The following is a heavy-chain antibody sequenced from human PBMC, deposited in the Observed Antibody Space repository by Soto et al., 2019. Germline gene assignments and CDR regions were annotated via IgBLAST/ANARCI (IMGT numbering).Heavy chain of an antibody. D-gene: IGHD3-3*01. Sequence: QVQLQESGPGLVKPSETLSLTCTVSGGSIGSYYWNWIRQPRGKGLEWIGYIYYSGSTNYNPSLKSRVTIPVDTSKNQFSLKLSSVTAADTAVYYCARDGGFYYGMDVWGQGTTVTVSS. V-gene: IGHV4-59*01. J-gene: IGHJ6*02. CDR3: ARDGGFYYGMDV. CDR2: IYYSGST. CDR1: GGSIGSYY.